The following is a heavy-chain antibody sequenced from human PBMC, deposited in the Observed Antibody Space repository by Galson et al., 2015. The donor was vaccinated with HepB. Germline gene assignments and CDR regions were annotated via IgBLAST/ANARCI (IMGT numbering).Heavy chain of an antibody. J-gene: IGHJ6*02. CDR1: GFTFSSYW. V-gene: IGHV3-7*03. CDR3: ARGHPTGYSSGWYVGFSDYYYYGMDV. D-gene: IGHD6-19*01. CDR2: IKQDGSEK. Sequence: SLRLSCAASGFTFSSYWMSWVRQAPGKGLEWVANIKQDGSEKYYVDSVKGRFTISRDNAKNSLYLQMNSLRAEDTAVYYCARGHPTGYSSGWYVGFSDYYYYGMDVWGQGTTVTVSS.